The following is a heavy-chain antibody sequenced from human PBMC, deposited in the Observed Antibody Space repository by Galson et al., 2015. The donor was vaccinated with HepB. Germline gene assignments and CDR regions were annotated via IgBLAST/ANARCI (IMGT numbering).Heavy chain of an antibody. J-gene: IGHJ5*02. CDR3: ARAFYDFWSGYYLERFWFDP. CDR2: INPNSGGT. CDR1: GYTFTGYS. V-gene: IGHV1-2*04. D-gene: IGHD3-3*01. Sequence: SVKVSCKASGYTFTGYSMHWVRQAPGQGLEWMGWINPNSGGTNYAQKFQGWVTMTRDTSISTAYMELSRLRSDDTAVYYCARAFYDFWSGYYLERFWFDPWGQGTLVTVSS.